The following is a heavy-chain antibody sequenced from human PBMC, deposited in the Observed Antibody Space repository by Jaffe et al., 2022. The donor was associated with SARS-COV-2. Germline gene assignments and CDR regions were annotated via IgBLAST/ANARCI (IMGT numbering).Heavy chain of an antibody. CDR2: ISGSGDIT. J-gene: IGHJ4*02. Sequence: VELLESGGGFVQPGGSLRLSCAASGLTFSTYAMSWVRQAPGKGLEWVSGISGSGDITFYADSVKGRFTISRDNSMNTLYLQMNSLTAEDTAVYYCAKCLPHYYDSSGYYFDYWGQGTLVTVSS. V-gene: IGHV3-23*01. CDR1: GLTFSTYA. D-gene: IGHD3-22*01. CDR3: AKCLPHYYDSSGYYFDY.